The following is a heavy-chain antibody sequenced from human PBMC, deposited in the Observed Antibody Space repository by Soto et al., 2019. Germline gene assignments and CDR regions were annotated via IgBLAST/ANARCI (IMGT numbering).Heavy chain of an antibody. J-gene: IGHJ4*02. Sequence: GESLKISCAASGFTFSSSGMHWVRQAPGKGLEWVAVISYDGRNKYYADSVKGRFTISRDSSRNTLYLQMNSLRTEDTAVYYCAKAGPSGTFDYWGQGTLVTVSS. CDR2: ISYDGRNK. CDR1: GFTFSSSG. D-gene: IGHD3-10*01. V-gene: IGHV3-30*18. CDR3: AKAGPSGTFDY.